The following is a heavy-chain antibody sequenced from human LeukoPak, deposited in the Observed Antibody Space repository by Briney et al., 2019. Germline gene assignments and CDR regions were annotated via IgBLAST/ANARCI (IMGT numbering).Heavy chain of an antibody. CDR1: GGSISSDDSY. CDR2: IYYSGST. D-gene: IGHD5-18*01. J-gene: IGHJ4*02. CDR3: ARDLRGYTHFDY. V-gene: IGHV4-30-4*01. Sequence: PSETLSLTCTVSGGSISSDDSYWSWIRQPPGKGLEWIGYIYYSGSTYYNPSLKSRVTISVDTSKNQFSLKLSSVTAADTAVYYCARDLRGYTHFDYWGQGTLVTVSS.